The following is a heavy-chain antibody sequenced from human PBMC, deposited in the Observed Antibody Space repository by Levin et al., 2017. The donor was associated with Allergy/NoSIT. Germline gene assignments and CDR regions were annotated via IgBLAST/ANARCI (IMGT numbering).Heavy chain of an antibody. CDR2: TSYDGGNR. D-gene: IGHD3-16*02. Sequence: GGSLRLSCAASGFSFNTYGIHWVRQAPGKGLEWVAVTSYDGGNRYYADSVKGRFTISRDRSNNTVFLQMNSLRPEDTAVYYCAKGNVWGCNRRPPDAFDIWGQGTMVIVSS. CDR3: AKGNVWGCNRRPPDAFDI. J-gene: IGHJ3*02. CDR1: GFSFNTYG. V-gene: IGHV3-30*18.